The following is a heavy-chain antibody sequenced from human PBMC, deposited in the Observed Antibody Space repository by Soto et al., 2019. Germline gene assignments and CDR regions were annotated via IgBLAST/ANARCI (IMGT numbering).Heavy chain of an antibody. CDR1: GGTFSSYA. J-gene: IGHJ4*02. D-gene: IGHD1-26*01. CDR3: ARVVVRSGSYYAPEFDY. Sequence: ASVKVSCKASGGTFSSYAISWVRQAPGQGLEWMGGIIPIFGTANYAQKFQGRVTITADESTSTAYMELSSLRSEDTAVYYCARVVVRSGSYYAPEFDYWGQGTLVTVSS. V-gene: IGHV1-69*13. CDR2: IIPIFGTA.